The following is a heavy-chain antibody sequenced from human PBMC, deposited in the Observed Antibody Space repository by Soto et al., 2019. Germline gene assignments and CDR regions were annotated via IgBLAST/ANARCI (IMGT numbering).Heavy chain of an antibody. D-gene: IGHD3-22*01. CDR1: GFTFSSYA. Sequence: AGGSLRLSCAASGFTFSSYAMSWVRQAPGKGLEWVSAISGSGGSTYYADSVKGRFTISRDNSKNTLYLQMNSLRAEDTAVYYCVQYYYDSSGYPSGLDYWGQGTLVTVSS. CDR2: ISGSGGST. V-gene: IGHV3-23*01. J-gene: IGHJ4*02. CDR3: VQYYYDSSGYPSGLDY.